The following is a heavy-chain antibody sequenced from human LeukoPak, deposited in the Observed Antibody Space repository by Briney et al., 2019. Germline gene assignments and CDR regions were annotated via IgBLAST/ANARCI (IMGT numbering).Heavy chain of an antibody. CDR1: GFTLSTYT. Sequence: GGSLRLSCGASGFTLSTYTMNWVRQAPGKGLEWVSSISSSSSYIYYADSVKGRFTISRDDAKNSLSLQINSLRAEDTAVYYCARSGIKMVRGVIIKSPYHMDVWGKGTTVTVSS. V-gene: IGHV3-21*01. CDR2: ISSSSSYI. J-gene: IGHJ6*03. D-gene: IGHD3-10*01. CDR3: ARSGIKMVRGVIIKSPYHMDV.